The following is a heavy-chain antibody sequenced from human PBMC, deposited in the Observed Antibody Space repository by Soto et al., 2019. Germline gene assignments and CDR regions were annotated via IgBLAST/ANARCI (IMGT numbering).Heavy chain of an antibody. Sequence: VASVKVSCKASGGTFSSYAISWVRQAPGQGLEWMGGIIPIFGTANYAQKFQGRVTITADESTSTAYMELSSLRSEDTAVYYCARDSLAATNNPATHYYGMDVWGQGTTVTVSS. CDR1: GGTFSSYA. V-gene: IGHV1-69*13. CDR3: ARDSLAATNNPATHYYGMDV. CDR2: IIPIFGTA. J-gene: IGHJ6*02. D-gene: IGHD1-26*01.